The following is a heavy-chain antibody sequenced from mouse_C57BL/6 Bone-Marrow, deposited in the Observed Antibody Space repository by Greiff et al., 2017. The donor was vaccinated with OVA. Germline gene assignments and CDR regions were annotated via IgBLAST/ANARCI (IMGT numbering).Heavy chain of an antibody. D-gene: IGHD2-1*01. CDR1: GYTFTSYW. V-gene: IGHV1-50*01. CDR3: ASEGYGNYGVWFAY. CDR2: IDPSDSYT. Sequence: QVQLQQPGAELVKPGASVKLSCKASGYTFTSYWMQWVKQRPGQGLEWIGEIDPSDSYTNYNQKFKGKVTLTVDTSSSTAYMQLSSLTSEDSAVYYCASEGYGNYGVWFAYWGQGTLVTVSA. J-gene: IGHJ3*01.